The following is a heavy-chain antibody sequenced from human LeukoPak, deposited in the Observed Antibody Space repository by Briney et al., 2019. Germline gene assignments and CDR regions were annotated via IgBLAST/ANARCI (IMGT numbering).Heavy chain of an antibody. V-gene: IGHV1-2*02. J-gene: IGHJ4*02. CDR1: GYTFTGYY. D-gene: IGHD2-2*01. CDR3: ARDRYCSSTSCCEAKTGDY. CDR2: INPNSGGT. Sequence: ASVKVSCKASGYTFTGYYMHWVRQAPGQGLEWMGWINPNSGGTNYAQKFQGRVTMTMDTSISTAYMELSRLRSDDTAVYYCARDRYCSSTSCCEAKTGDYWGQGTLVTVSS.